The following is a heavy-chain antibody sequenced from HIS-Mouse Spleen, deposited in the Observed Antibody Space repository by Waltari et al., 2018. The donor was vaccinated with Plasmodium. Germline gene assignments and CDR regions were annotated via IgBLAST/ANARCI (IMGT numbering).Heavy chain of an antibody. CDR3: ASSWYWYFDL. Sequence: EVQLVESGGGLVQPGGSLRLSCAAFGFTCSSYWVGCVHKAPGKGLEWVANIKQDGIEKYYVDAVKGRLTISRDNAKNSLYLQMNSLRAEDTAVYYCASSWYWYFDLWGRGTLVTVSS. J-gene: IGHJ2*01. CDR1: GFTCSSYW. CDR2: IKQDGIEK. V-gene: IGHV3-7*01. D-gene: IGHD6-13*01.